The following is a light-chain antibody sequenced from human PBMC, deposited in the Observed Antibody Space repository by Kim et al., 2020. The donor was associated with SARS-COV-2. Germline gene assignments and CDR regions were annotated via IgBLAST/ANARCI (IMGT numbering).Light chain of an antibody. CDR2: QDS. J-gene: IGLJ2*01. CDR3: QAWDSSVV. CDR1: KLGDKY. Sequence: VSASPGQTASITCSGDKLGDKYACWYQQKPGQSPVLVIYQDSKRPSGIPERFSGSNSGNTATLTISGTQAMDEADYYCQAWDSSVVFGGGTKLTVL. V-gene: IGLV3-1*01.